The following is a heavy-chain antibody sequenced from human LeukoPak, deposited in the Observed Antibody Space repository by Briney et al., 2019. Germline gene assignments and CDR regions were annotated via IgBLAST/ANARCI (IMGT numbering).Heavy chain of an antibody. CDR3: AKDMVRGVIITLIDY. Sequence: SGGSLRLSCAASGFTFSSYAMSWVRQAPGKGLEWVSAISGSGGSTYYADSVKGRFTISRDNSKNTLYLQMNSLRAEDTAVYYCAKDMVRGVIITLIDYWGQGTLVTVSS. CDR2: ISGSGGST. D-gene: IGHD3-10*01. J-gene: IGHJ4*02. CDR1: GFTFSSYA. V-gene: IGHV3-23*01.